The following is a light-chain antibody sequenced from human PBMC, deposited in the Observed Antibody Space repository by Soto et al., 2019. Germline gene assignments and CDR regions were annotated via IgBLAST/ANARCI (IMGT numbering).Light chain of an antibody. CDR3: QQSYRVLR. V-gene: IGKV1-39*01. CDR1: RSISNY. J-gene: IGKJ1*01. Sequence: DIQMTQSPASLSASVGDRVTITCRASRSISNYLNWYQQKSGKVPRLLIYAASSLQPVVPSRFRGTGTCPAFTLTITGLRPEDSATYYCQQSYRVLRFGQGTRVDVK. CDR2: AAS.